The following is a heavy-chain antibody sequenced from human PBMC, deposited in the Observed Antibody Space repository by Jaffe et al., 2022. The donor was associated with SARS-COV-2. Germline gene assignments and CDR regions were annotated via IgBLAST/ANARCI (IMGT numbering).Heavy chain of an antibody. D-gene: IGHD3-22*01. CDR3: ARIPLGDSSGYWSPDYGMDV. CDR1: GFSLSTSGMC. V-gene: IGHV2-70*01. CDR2: IDWDDDK. J-gene: IGHJ6*02. Sequence: QVTLRESGPALVKPTQTLTLTCTFSGFSLSTSGMCVSWIRQPPGKALEWLALIDWDDDKYYSTSLKTRLTISKDTSKNQVVLTMTNMDPVDTATYYCARIPLGDSSGYWSPDYGMDVWGQGTTVTVSS.